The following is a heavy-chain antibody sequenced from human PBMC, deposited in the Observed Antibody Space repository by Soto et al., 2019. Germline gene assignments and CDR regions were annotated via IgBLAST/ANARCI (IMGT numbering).Heavy chain of an antibody. CDR3: TRVLAALGNRWYFDL. D-gene: IGHD6-13*01. CDR2: IYHSGNT. CDR1: GGSISRSNW. Sequence: QVQLQESGPGLVKPSGTLSVTCAVSGGSISRSNWWSWVRQPPGKGLEWIGEIYHSGNTNYNPSLKSRVTISVDQSNNQFSLNLTSVTAADTAVYYCTRVLAALGNRWYFDLWGRGTLVSVSS. J-gene: IGHJ2*01. V-gene: IGHV4-4*02.